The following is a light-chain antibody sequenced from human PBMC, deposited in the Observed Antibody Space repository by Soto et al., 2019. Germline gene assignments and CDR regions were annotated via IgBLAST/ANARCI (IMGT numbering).Light chain of an antibody. J-gene: IGKJ1*01. CDR1: QSISSW. V-gene: IGKV1-5*03. CDR3: QQYISYSPRWT. Sequence: DIQMTQSPSTLSASVGDRVTITCRASQSISSWLAWYQQKPGKAPKLLIYKASSLESGVQSRFSGSGSGTEFTLTISSLQPDDFATYYCQQYISYSPRWTFGQGTKVEIK. CDR2: KAS.